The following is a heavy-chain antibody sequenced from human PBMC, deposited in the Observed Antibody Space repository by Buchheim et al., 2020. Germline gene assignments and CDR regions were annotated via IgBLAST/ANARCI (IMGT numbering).Heavy chain of an antibody. Sequence: QVQLVQSGAEVKKPGSSVKVSCKASGGTFSSYTISWVRQAPGQGLEWMGRIIPILGIANYAQKFQGRVTITADKSTITAYMELSSLRSEDTAVYYCARDLGYCSGGSCYSRNWFDPWGQGTL. CDR1: GGTFSSYT. CDR2: IIPILGIA. CDR3: ARDLGYCSGGSCYSRNWFDP. V-gene: IGHV1-69*08. J-gene: IGHJ5*02. D-gene: IGHD2-15*01.